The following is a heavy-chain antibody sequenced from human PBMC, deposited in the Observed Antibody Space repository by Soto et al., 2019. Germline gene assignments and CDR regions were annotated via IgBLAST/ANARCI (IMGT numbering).Heavy chain of an antibody. CDR2: IIPIFGTA. CDR1: GGTFSSYA. CDR3: ASKGGYSASNDAFDI. V-gene: IGHV1-69*06. Sequence: GASVKVSCKASGGTFSSYAISWVRQAPGQGLEWMGGIIPIFGTANYAQKFQGRVTITADKSTSTAYMELSSLRSEDTAVYYCASKGGYSASNDAFDIWGQGTMVTVSS. J-gene: IGHJ3*02. D-gene: IGHD3-22*01.